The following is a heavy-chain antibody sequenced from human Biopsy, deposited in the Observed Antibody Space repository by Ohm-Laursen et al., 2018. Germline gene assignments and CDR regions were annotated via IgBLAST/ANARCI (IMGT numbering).Heavy chain of an antibody. CDR3: AGDINNWNVTY. CDR1: GYTLTDLS. J-gene: IGHJ4*02. CDR2: FAPENGKT. Sequence: ASVKVSCKVSGYTLTDLSMHWVRQAPGKGLEWMGGFAPENGKTIYAQKFQGRVTMTEDTSTDTAYMELSNLRSGDTAVYYCAGDINNWNVTYWGQGTLVTVSS. D-gene: IGHD1-20*01. V-gene: IGHV1-24*01.